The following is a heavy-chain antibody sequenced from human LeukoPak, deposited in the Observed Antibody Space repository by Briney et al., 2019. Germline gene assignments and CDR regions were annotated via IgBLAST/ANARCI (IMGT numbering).Heavy chain of an antibody. V-gene: IGHV1-18*01. Sequence: GASVKVSCKASGYTFTSYGISWVRQAPGQALEWMGWISAYNGNTNYAQKLQGRVTMTTDTSTSKAYMERRSLRSDDTAVYYCARVYGSGSNWFDPWGQGALVTVSS. CDR3: ARVYGSGSNWFDP. D-gene: IGHD3-10*01. CDR1: GYTFTSYG. J-gene: IGHJ5*02. CDR2: ISAYNGNT.